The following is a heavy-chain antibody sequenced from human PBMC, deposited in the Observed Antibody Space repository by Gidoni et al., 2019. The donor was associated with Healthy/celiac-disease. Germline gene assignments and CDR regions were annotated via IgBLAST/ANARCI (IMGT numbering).Heavy chain of an antibody. D-gene: IGHD2-15*01. CDR2: ISGDGGST. V-gene: IGHV3-43*02. CDR1: GFSFDDYA. Sequence: EVQLVESGGGVVPPGGSLSLSCAASGFSFDDYAMHWVRQAPGKGLEWVSLISGDGGSTYYADSGKGRFTISRDNSKNSLDLQMNSLRTEDTALYYCAEDGGYCSGGSCYLDYYYGMDAWGQGTTVTVSS. J-gene: IGHJ6*02. CDR3: AEDGGYCSGGSCYLDYYYGMDA.